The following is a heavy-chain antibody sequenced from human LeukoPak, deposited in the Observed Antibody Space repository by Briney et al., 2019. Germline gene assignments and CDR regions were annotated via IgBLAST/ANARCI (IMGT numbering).Heavy chain of an antibody. CDR3: ARVVQLERQEYYYYMDV. CDR2: IIPIFGTA. Sequence: GASVKVSCKAFGGTFSSYAISWVRQAPGQGLEWMGGIIPIFGTANYAQKFQGRVTITTDESTSTAYMELSSLRSEDTAVYYCARVVQLERQEYYYYMDVWGKGTTVTVSS. V-gene: IGHV1-69*05. CDR1: GGTFSSYA. J-gene: IGHJ6*03. D-gene: IGHD1-1*01.